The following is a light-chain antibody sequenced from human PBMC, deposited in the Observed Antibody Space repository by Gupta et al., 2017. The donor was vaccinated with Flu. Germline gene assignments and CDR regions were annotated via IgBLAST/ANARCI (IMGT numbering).Light chain of an antibody. V-gene: IGKV6-21*01. CDR1: QNIGGS. CDR2: YTS. CDR3: HQSSVLPWT. Sequence: EIVLTPSPDFQSVTPKEKVTITCRASQNIGGSLHWYRQKPDQSPELLIKYTSQSVSGVPSRFSGSGSGTDFTLTINGLEAEDAATYFCHQSSVLPWTFGQGTKVEIK. J-gene: IGKJ1*01.